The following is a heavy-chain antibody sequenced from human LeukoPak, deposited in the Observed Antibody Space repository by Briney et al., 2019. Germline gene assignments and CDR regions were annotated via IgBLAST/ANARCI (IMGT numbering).Heavy chain of an antibody. CDR3: ANHQIAAAGTHGY. J-gene: IGHJ4*02. V-gene: IGHV3-23*01. CDR1: GITFSNQA. D-gene: IGHD6-13*01. Sequence: GSLRPSRAAPGITFSNQALGRVRQAPGKGPEWVSAISGSGGSTYYADSVKGRFTISRDNSKNTLYLQMNSLRAEDTAVYYCANHQIAAAGTHGYWGQGTLVTVSS. CDR2: ISGSGGST.